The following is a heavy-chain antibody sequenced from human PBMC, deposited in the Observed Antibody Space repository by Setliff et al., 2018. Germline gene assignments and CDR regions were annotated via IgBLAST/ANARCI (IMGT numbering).Heavy chain of an antibody. V-gene: IGHV3-49*04. CDR2: IRSKAYGGTT. D-gene: IGHD3-3*01. CDR3: TREASVDFWSGYPYYYYMDV. CDR1: GFTFGDYA. J-gene: IGHJ6*03. Sequence: GESLRLSCTASGFTFGDYAMSWVRQAPGKGLEWVGFIRSKAYGGTTEYAASVKGRFTISRDDSKSIAYLQMNSPKTEDTAVYYCTREASVDFWSGYPYYYYMDVWGKGTTVTVSS.